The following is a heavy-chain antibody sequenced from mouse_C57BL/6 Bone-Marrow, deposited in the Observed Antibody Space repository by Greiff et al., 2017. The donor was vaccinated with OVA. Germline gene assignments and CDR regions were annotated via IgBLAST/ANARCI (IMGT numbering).Heavy chain of an antibody. CDR3: VRHRQLRPFYAMDY. V-gene: IGHV10-1*01. Sequence: EVMLVESGGGLVQPKGSLKLSCAASGFSFNTYAMNWVRQAPGKGLEWVARIRSKSNNYATYYADSVKDRFTISRDDSESMLYLQMNNLKTEDTAMYYCVRHRQLRPFYAMDYWGQGTSVTVSS. CDR1: GFSFNTYA. CDR2: IRSKSNNYAT. D-gene: IGHD3-2*02. J-gene: IGHJ4*01.